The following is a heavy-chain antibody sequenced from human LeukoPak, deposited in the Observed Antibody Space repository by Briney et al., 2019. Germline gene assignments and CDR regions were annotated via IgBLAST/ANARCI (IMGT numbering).Heavy chain of an antibody. V-gene: IGHV4-39*07. CDR1: GGSISSSSYY. CDR3: ARGKITFGGVIVNSFDY. J-gene: IGHJ4*02. D-gene: IGHD3-16*02. Sequence: SETLSLTCTVSGGSISSSSYYWGWIRQPPGKGLGWIGSIYYSGSTYYNPSLKSRVTISVDTSKNQFSLKLSSVTAADTAVYYCARGKITFGGVIVNSFDYWGQGTLVTVSS. CDR2: IYYSGST.